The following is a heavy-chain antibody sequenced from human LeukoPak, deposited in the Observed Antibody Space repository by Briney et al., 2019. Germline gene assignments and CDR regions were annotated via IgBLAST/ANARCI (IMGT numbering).Heavy chain of an antibody. D-gene: IGHD5/OR15-5a*01. CDR1: GGSISSSNW. J-gene: IGHJ6*02. Sequence: SETLSLTCAVSGGSISSSNWWSWVRQPPGKGLEWIGEIYHSGSTNYNPSLKSRVTISVDKSKNQFSLKLSSVTAADTAVYYCARVVLSYYYGMDVWGQGTTVTVSS. CDR3: ARVVLSYYYGMDV. V-gene: IGHV4-4*02. CDR2: IYHSGST.